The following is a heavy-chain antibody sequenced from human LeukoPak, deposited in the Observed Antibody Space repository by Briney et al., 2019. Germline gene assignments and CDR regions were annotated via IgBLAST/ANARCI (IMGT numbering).Heavy chain of an antibody. D-gene: IGHD6-19*01. V-gene: IGHV1-18*01. J-gene: IGHJ5*02. Sequence: ASVKVSCKASGYTFTSYGISWVRQAPGQGLEWMGWISAYNGNTNYAQKLQGRVTMTTDTSTSTAYMEMRSLRSDDTAVYYCARDLIAVAGRLDDWFDPWDQGTLVTGSS. CDR2: ISAYNGNT. CDR3: ARDLIAVAGRLDDWFDP. CDR1: GYTFTSYG.